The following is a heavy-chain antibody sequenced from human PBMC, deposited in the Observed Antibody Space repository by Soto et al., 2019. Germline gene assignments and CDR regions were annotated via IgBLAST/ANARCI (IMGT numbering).Heavy chain of an antibody. V-gene: IGHV4-4*02. Sequence: SETLSLTCAVSGGSISSTNWWTWVRQPPGKGLEWYGEIYHSGSPTYSPSLRGRATISVDKSNNQFSLRLSSGTAADTDVYYCARYYFDTGGYSNWFDPWGQGTLVTVSS. J-gene: IGHJ5*02. CDR3: ARYYFDTGGYSNWFDP. CDR2: IYHSGSP. D-gene: IGHD3-22*01. CDR1: GGSISSTNW.